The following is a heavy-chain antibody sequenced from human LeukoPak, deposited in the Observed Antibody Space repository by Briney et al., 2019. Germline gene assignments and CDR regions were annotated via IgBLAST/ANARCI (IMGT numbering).Heavy chain of an antibody. Sequence: PSETLSPTCAVSGGSISSYYWSWIRQPPGKGLEWIGYIYYSGSTNYNPPLKSRVTISVDTSTSQFSLKLSSVTAADTAVYYCARQMEVVGATFFDYWGQGTLVTVSS. CDR1: GGSISSYY. CDR3: ARQMEVVGATFFDY. J-gene: IGHJ4*02. D-gene: IGHD1-26*01. CDR2: IYYSGST. V-gene: IGHV4-59*01.